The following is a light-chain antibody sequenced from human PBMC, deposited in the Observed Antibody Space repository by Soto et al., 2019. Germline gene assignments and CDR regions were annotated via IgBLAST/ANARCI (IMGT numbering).Light chain of an antibody. J-gene: IGKJ4*01. CDR1: QGISSY. CDR2: AAS. CDR3: QQVSSFPLT. V-gene: IGKV1-9*01. Sequence: DIQLTQSPSFLSASVGDRVTLTCRASQGISSYLAWYQQKPGKAPKLLIYAASTLQSGVPSRFSGSGSGTDFNLTITSLQTEDSATYLCQQVSSFPLTFGGGTKVDIK.